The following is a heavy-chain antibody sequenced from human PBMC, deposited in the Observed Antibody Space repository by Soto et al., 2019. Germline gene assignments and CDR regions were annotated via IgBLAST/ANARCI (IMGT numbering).Heavy chain of an antibody. V-gene: IGHV4-39*01. J-gene: IGHJ4*02. D-gene: IGHD4-17*01. CDR2: IYYSGST. CDR3: ARHNYGGIDGYYFDY. CDR1: GGSISSSSYY. Sequence: PSETLSLTCTVSGGSISSSSYYLGWIRQPPGKGLQWIGRIYYSGSTFYNPSLKSRVTISVATSNNQFSLKLSSVTATDTAVYYCARHNYGGIDGYYFDYWGQGTLVTVSS.